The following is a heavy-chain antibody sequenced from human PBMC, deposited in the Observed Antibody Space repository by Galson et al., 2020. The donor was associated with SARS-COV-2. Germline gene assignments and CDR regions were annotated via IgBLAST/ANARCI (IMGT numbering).Heavy chain of an antibody. V-gene: IGHV3-7*01. J-gene: IGHJ4*02. D-gene: IGHD6-19*01. Sequence: GSLRLSCAASEFTFSSYWMSWVRQAPGKGLEWVANIKQDGSEKYYVDSVAGRFTISRDNAKNSLYLQTNSLRAEDTAVYYCARDNSGWFDYWGQGTLVTVSS. CDR2: IKQDGSEK. CDR1: EFTFSSYW. CDR3: ARDNSGWFDY.